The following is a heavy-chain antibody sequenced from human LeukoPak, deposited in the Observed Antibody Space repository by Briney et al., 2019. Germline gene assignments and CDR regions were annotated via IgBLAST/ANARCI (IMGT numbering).Heavy chain of an antibody. CDR2: ISGSGAGT. J-gene: IGHJ4*02. Sequence: GGPLRLSCAASGFTFSSYVMSWVRQAPGKGLEWVSGISGSGAGTYYADSVKGRFTISRDNSKNTLYLQMNSLRADDTAVYYCAKMVREFYTISYYFDYWGQGTLVTVSS. D-gene: IGHD2-8*01. V-gene: IGHV3-23*01. CDR1: GFTFSSYV. CDR3: AKMVREFYTISYYFDY.